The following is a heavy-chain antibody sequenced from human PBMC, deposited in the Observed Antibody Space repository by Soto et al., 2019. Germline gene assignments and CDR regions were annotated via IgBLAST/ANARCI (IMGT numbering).Heavy chain of an antibody. CDR1: GYTFTSYD. D-gene: IGHD3-10*01. CDR3: ARGVVRGVRTYYYYYGMDV. CDR2: MNPNSGNT. V-gene: IGHV1-8*01. J-gene: IGHJ6*02. Sequence: QVQLVQSGAEVKKPGASVKVSCKASGYTFTSYDINWVRQATGQGLEWMGWMNPNSGNTGYAQKFQGRVTMTRNTSISTAYMELSSLRSGDTAVYYCARGVVRGVRTYYYYYGMDVWGQGTTVTVSS.